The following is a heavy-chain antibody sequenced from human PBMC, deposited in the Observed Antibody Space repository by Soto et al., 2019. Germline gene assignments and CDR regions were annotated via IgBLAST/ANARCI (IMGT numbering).Heavy chain of an antibody. CDR1: GYTFTSYG. V-gene: IGHV1-18*01. J-gene: IGHJ6*02. D-gene: IGHD2-2*01. Sequence: QVQLVQSGAEVKKPGASVKVSCKASGYTFTSYGISWVRQAPGQGLEWMGWISAYNGNTNYAQKLQGRVTMTTDTSTSTAYMELRSLRSDDTAVYYCARGGYCISTSCYAGYYYYGMDVWGQGTTVTVSS. CDR3: ARGGYCISTSCYAGYYYYGMDV. CDR2: ISAYNGNT.